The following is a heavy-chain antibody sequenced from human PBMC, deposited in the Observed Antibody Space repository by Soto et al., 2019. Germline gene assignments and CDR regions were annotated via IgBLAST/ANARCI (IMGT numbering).Heavy chain of an antibody. CDR3: ARRVSRWFGIFDP. CDR2: INHSGNI. Sequence: SETLSLTCAVYGGSFSGYYWSWIRQPPGKGLEWIGEINHSGNINYNPSLKSRVTISLDTSKNQFSLTLKSVTAADTAVYYCARRVSRWFGIFDPWGQGTLVTVSS. V-gene: IGHV4-34*01. D-gene: IGHD3-10*01. CDR1: GGSFSGYY. J-gene: IGHJ5*02.